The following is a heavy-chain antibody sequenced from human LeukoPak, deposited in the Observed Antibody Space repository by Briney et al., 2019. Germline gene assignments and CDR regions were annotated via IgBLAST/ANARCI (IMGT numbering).Heavy chain of an antibody. Sequence: SETLSLTCTVSGYSISSAYYWGWIRQPPGKGLEWIGSICHSGSTYYNPSLKSRVTISVDTSKNQFSLKLSSVTAADTAVYYCARDRVHYYDSSGYDYWGQGTLVTVSS. D-gene: IGHD3-22*01. CDR2: ICHSGST. CDR3: ARDRVHYYDSSGYDY. CDR1: GYSISSAYY. V-gene: IGHV4-38-2*02. J-gene: IGHJ4*02.